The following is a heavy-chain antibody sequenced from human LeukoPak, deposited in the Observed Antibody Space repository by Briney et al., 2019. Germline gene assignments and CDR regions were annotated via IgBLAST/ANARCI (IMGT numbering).Heavy chain of an antibody. Sequence: GGSLRLSCAVSGFIFSSYAMHWVRQAPGKGLEWVAVMSYDGTKKYYADSVKGRFTISRDNSKNTLYLQMNSLRAEDTAVYYCAREGRGVLRFLEWLSSGPFDIWGQGTMVTVSS. CDR1: GFIFSSYA. J-gene: IGHJ3*02. CDR3: AREGRGVLRFLEWLSSGPFDI. D-gene: IGHD3-3*01. V-gene: IGHV3-30-3*01. CDR2: MSYDGTKK.